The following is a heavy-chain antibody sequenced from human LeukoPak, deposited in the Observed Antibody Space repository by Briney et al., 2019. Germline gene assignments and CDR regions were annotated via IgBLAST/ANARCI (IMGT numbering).Heavy chain of an antibody. J-gene: IGHJ4*02. V-gene: IGHV3-23*01. CDR3: AKDLGSGSYYAAFDH. D-gene: IGHD3-10*01. CDR2: TSASGGGT. CDR1: RFTFTSYV. Sequence: GGSLRLSCVASRFTFTSYVMAWVRQAPGKGLECVSGTSASGGGTYYADSVKGRFTISRDNFNNTLYLQMNSLRADDTAVYFCAKDLGSGSYYAAFDHWGQGTVVTVSS.